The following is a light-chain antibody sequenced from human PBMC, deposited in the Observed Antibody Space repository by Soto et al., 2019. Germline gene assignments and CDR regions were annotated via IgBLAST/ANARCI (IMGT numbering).Light chain of an antibody. V-gene: IGLV1-44*01. CDR3: AAWDDSLNGWV. Sequence: QSVLAQPPSASGTPGQRVTMSCSGSSSNIGSNTVNWYQQLPRTAPKLLIYSNNQRPSGVPTRFSGAKSGTSASLAISGLQSEDEADYYCAAWDDSLNGWVFGGGTKLTVL. J-gene: IGLJ3*02. CDR1: SSNIGSNT. CDR2: SNN.